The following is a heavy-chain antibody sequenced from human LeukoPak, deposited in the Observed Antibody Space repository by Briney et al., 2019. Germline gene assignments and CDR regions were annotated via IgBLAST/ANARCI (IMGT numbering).Heavy chain of an antibody. CDR3: AKRGNYFEFDC. Sequence: GGSLRLSCAASGFTFSSYGMHWVRQAPGKGLEWVAVISYDGSNKYYADSVKGRFTISRDNSKNTLYLQVNSLRAEDTAVYYCAKRGNYFEFDCWGQGTLVTVSS. CDR1: GFTFSSYG. D-gene: IGHD3-10*01. CDR2: ISYDGSNK. V-gene: IGHV3-30*18. J-gene: IGHJ4*02.